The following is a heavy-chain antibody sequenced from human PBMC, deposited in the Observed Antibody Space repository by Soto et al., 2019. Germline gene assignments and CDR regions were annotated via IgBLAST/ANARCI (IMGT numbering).Heavy chain of an antibody. D-gene: IGHD3-10*01. CDR3: DEPGSESQDC. CDR1: GYTFTGYY. Sequence: QVQLVQSGAEVKKPGASVKVSCKASGYTFTGYYMHWVRQAPGQGLERMGWINPNSGGTNDAQKDHGRVRPSRNTSLCTAYNAGSRVRLADSGVEYGDEPGSESQDCCGQGTLVTVAA. CDR2: INPNSGGT. J-gene: IGHJ4*02. V-gene: IGHV1-2*02.